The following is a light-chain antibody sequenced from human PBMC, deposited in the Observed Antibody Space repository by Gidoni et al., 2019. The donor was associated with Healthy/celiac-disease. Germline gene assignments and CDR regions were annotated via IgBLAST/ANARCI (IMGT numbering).Light chain of an antibody. J-gene: IGLJ2*01. Sequence: QSVLTQPPSASGTPGQRVTISCSGSSSNIGSHTVNWYQQLPVTAPKLLIYSNNQRPSGVPDRFSGSKSGTSASLAIGGLQSEDEADYYCAAWDDSLNGVVFGGGTKLTVL. CDR2: SNN. V-gene: IGLV1-44*01. CDR3: AAWDDSLNGVV. CDR1: SSNIGSHT.